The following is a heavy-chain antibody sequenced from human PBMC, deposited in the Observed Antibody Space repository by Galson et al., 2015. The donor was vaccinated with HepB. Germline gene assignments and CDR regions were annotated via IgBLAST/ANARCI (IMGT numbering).Heavy chain of an antibody. J-gene: IGHJ4*02. CDR3: VKTAWGPGNF. CDR2: IKEDGSEK. V-gene: IGHV3-7*01. D-gene: IGHD1-14*01. CDR1: GLSFSRYW. Sequence: SLRLSCAVSGLSFSRYWMSWVRQAPGKGPEWVANIKEDGSEKYYEDSVKGRFAISRDNAKNSLYLEMNSLRVEDTAVYYCVKTAWGPGNFWGQGTLVIVSP.